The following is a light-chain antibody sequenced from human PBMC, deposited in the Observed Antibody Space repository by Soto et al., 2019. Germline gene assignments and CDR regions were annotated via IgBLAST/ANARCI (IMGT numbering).Light chain of an antibody. CDR3: QSYDTSLSGYV. V-gene: IGLV1-40*01. J-gene: IGLJ1*01. CDR1: SSNIGTPYD. CDR2: SNN. Sequence: QPVLTQPPSVSGAPGQRVTISCTGSSSNIGTPYDVHWYQQLPGTAPKLLIYSNNRRPSGVPDRFSGSKSGTSASLAITGLQAEDEADYYCQSYDTSLSGYVFGTGTKVTVL.